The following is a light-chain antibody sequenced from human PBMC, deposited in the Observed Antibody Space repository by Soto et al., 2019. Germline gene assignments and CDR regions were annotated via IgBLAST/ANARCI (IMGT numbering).Light chain of an antibody. J-gene: IGKJ5*01. CDR2: AAS. CDR3: QQAYSFPIT. Sequence: DIQVTQSPSSLSASVGDRVTITCRASQDIAAYLAWYQHKPGRAPELLIHAASSLQSGVPSRFSGSGSGTDFTLTINSLQPEDFATYYCQQAYSFPITFGQGTRLE. CDR1: QDIAAY. V-gene: IGKV1D-12*01.